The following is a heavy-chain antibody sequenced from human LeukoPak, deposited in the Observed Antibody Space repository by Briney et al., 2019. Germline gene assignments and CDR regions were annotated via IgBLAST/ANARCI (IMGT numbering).Heavy chain of an antibody. V-gene: IGHV3-21*01. CDR3: ATLLLTNAFDI. CDR2: ISSSSSYI. Sequence: GGSLRLSCAASGFTFSSYSMNWVRQAPGKGLEWVSSISSSSSYIYYADSAKGRFTISRDNAKNSLYLQMNSLRAEDTAVYYCATLLLTNAFDIWGQGTMVTVSS. CDR1: GFTFSSYS. D-gene: IGHD3-22*01. J-gene: IGHJ3*02.